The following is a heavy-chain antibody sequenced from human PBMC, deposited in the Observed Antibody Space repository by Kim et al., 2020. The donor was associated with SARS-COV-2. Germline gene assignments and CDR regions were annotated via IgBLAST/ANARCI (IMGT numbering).Heavy chain of an antibody. CDR1: GFTFSSYT. Sequence: GGSLRLSCAASGFTFSSYTMNWVGQALGKGLEWVSSISSSSGYIFYADSVEGRFTISRDNAKNPLYMQMNSLRAEDSAVYYRTGARSYYDSSGYYYWLDYWDQGTLVTDSS. V-gene: IGHV3-21*06. D-gene: IGHD3-22*01. CDR3: TGARSYYDSSGYYYWLDY. CDR2: ISSSSGYI. J-gene: IGHJ4*02.